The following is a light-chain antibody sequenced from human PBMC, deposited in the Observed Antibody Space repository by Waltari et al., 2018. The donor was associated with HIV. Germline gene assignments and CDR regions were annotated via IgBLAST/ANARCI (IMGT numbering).Light chain of an antibody. CDR3: QSYDSSLNTYV. Sequence: QSVLTQPPSLSGAPGQRVIISCTGSSSNIGAGFDVHWYQQLPGTAPKLLIYGNNNRPSGVPDRFSGSKSGTSASLANTGRQAEDEADYYCQSYDSSLNTYVFGSGTKVTVL. J-gene: IGLJ1*01. V-gene: IGLV1-40*01. CDR2: GNN. CDR1: SSNIGAGFD.